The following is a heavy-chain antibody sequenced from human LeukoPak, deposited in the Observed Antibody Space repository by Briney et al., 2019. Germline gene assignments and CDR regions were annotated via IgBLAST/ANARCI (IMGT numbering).Heavy chain of an antibody. J-gene: IGHJ6*03. CDR2: IYYSGST. CDR1: GGSLSSYY. V-gene: IGHV4-59*01. CDR3: ARDTTVTTGYYYYYMDV. Sequence: SETLSLTCTVSGGSLSSYYWSWLRQPPGKGLEWIGYIYYSGSTNYNPSLKSRVTISVDTSKNQFSLKLSSVTAADTAVYYCARDTTVTTGYYYYYMDVWGKGTTVTVSS. D-gene: IGHD4-11*01.